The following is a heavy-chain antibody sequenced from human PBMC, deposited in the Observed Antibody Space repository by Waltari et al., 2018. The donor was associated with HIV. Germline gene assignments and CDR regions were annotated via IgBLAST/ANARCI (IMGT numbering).Heavy chain of an antibody. CDR2: IYYSGTT. Sequence: QVQLQESGPGLVKPAETLSLTCIVSGVSMKNYYWNWIRQPPGKGLEWIGFIYYSGTTNYSPSLKSRVTISLDMSENHFSLKLTSVTAADTSVYFCARGTYFSYFEDWGQGALVTVSS. J-gene: IGHJ4*02. CDR1: GVSMKNYY. V-gene: IGHV4-59*01. D-gene: IGHD2-8*01. CDR3: ARGTYFSYFED.